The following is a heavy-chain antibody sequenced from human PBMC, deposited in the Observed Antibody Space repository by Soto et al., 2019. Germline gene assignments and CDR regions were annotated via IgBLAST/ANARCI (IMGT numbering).Heavy chain of an antibody. V-gene: IGHV3-23*01. CDR2: ISGSGGGT. CDR3: AKPHRDVYSTDFFYH. J-gene: IGHJ4*02. CDR1: GFTFRSYA. D-gene: IGHD4-4*01. Sequence: EVQLLESGGGLVQPGGSLRLSCAASGFTFRSYAMSWVRQAPGKGLEWVSAISGSGGGTYYADSVKGRFTISRDNSKNTVYLQMNSLRAEDTAVYYCAKPHRDVYSTDFFYHWGQGTLVTVSS.